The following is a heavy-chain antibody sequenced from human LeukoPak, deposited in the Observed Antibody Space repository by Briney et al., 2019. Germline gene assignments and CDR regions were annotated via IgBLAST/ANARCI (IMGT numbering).Heavy chain of an antibody. V-gene: IGHV4-34*01. CDR2: INHSGST. CDR1: GGSFSGYY. J-gene: IGHJ4*02. CDR3: ARSKPAAMYY. Sequence: SETLSLTCAVYGGSFSGYYWSWIRQPPGKGLEWIGEINHSGSTNYNPSLKSRVTISVDTSKNQFSLKLSSVTAADTAVYYCARSKPAAMYYWGQGTLVTVSS. D-gene: IGHD2-2*01.